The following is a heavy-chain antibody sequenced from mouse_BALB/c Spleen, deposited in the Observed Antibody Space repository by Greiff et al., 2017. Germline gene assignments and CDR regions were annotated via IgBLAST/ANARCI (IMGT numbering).Heavy chain of an antibody. Sequence: VQLQQPGAELVKPGASVKLSCKASGYTFTSYFMNWVMQSHGKSLEWIGRINPYNGDTFYNQKFKGKATLTVDKSSSTAHMELRSLASEDSAVYYCARGYYYGSSYVIFDYWGQGTTLTVSS. J-gene: IGHJ2*01. V-gene: IGHV1-20*02. D-gene: IGHD1-1*01. CDR3: ARGYYYGSSYVIFDY. CDR2: INPYNGDT. CDR1: GYTFTSYF.